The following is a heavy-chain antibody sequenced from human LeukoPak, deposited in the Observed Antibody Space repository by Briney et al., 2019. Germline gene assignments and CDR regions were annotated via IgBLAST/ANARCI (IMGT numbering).Heavy chain of an antibody. J-gene: IGHJ4*02. V-gene: IGHV3-30*19. Sequence: GGSLRLSCVTSGFIFSSYGFHWVRQAPGKGLEWVAVISFDGSEKYYADSAKGRFSTSTDYSRNTLYLEMNSLRADDTAVYYCVRSQLQYCTTTSCYVFDSWGQGTLVTVSS. CDR3: VRSQLQYCTTTSCYVFDS. CDR1: GFIFSSYG. CDR2: ISFDGSEK. D-gene: IGHD2-2*01.